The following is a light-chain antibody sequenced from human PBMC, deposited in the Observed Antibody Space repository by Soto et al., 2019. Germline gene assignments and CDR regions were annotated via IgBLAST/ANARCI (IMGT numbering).Light chain of an antibody. V-gene: IGLV1-47*01. Sequence: QSVLTQPPSASRTPGQRVTISCSGSSSNIGSNYVYWYQQLPGTAPKLLIYRNNQRPSGVPDRFSGSKSGTSASLAISGLRSEDEADYYCSAWDDSLSGPVFGEGTKLTVL. CDR2: RNN. CDR3: SAWDDSLSGPV. J-gene: IGLJ2*01. CDR1: SSNIGSNY.